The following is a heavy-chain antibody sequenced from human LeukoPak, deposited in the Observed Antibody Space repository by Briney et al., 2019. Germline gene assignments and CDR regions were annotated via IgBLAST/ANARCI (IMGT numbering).Heavy chain of an antibody. Sequence: GGSLRLSCAASGFTFSNYAMRWVRQAPGKGLERVSGISGSGDSTYYADSVKGRLTISRDNSKNTLYLQMNSLRAEDTAVYYCAKPYYDSSRDAFDIWGQGTMVTASS. CDR1: GFTFSNYA. J-gene: IGHJ3*02. CDR2: ISGSGDST. CDR3: AKPYYDSSRDAFDI. V-gene: IGHV3-23*01. D-gene: IGHD3-22*01.